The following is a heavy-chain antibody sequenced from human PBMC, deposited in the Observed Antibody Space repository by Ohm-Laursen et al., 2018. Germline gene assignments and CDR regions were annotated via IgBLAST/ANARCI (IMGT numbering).Heavy chain of an antibody. Sequence: SLRLSCAAAGFTFSSYGMHWVRQAPGKGLEWVAVIWYDGSNKYYADSVKGRFTISRDNSKNTLYLQMNSLRAEDTAVYYCARSPVLLRMDVWGQGTTVTVSS. V-gene: IGHV3-33*01. CDR2: IWYDGSNK. CDR3: ARSPVLLRMDV. CDR1: GFTFSSYG. D-gene: IGHD3-10*01. J-gene: IGHJ6*02.